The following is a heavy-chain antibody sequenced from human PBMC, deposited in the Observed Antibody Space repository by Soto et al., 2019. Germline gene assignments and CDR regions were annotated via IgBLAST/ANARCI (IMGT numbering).Heavy chain of an antibody. CDR1: GYSFTSYW. CDR3: ASSGYSYGIEKYFDY. D-gene: IGHD5-18*01. CDR2: IYPGDSDT. Sequence: GESLKISCKGSGYSFTSYWIGWVRQMPGKGLEWMGIIYPGDSDTRYSPSFQGQVTISADKSISTAYLQWSSLKASDTAMYYCASSGYSYGIEKYFDYWGQGTLVTVSS. J-gene: IGHJ4*02. V-gene: IGHV5-51*01.